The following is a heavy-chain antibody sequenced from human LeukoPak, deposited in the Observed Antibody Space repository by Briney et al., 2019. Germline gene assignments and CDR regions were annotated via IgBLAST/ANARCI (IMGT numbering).Heavy chain of an antibody. Sequence: SETLSLTCTVSGGSITTHYWSWIRQPPGKGLEWIWYISYSWGTNYNPSLKSRVTISLDTSKSQFSLKLSSMSAADTAVYYCARVGDTSGYFYYLDYWGQGTLVTVSS. CDR3: ARVGDTSGYFYYLDY. V-gene: IGHV4-59*11. D-gene: IGHD3-22*01. J-gene: IGHJ4*02. CDR1: GGSITTHY. CDR2: ISYSWGT.